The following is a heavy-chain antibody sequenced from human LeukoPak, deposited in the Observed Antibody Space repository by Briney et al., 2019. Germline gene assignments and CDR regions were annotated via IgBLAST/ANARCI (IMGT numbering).Heavy chain of an antibody. V-gene: IGHV1-18*01. D-gene: IGHD5-24*01. Sequence: ASVKVSCKASGYTYTSYGISWVRQAPGQGLEWMGWISAYNGNTNYAQKFRGRVTMTTDTSTSTAYMELRSLRSDDTAVYYCASLKTDGYFDYWGQGTLVTVSS. CDR2: ISAYNGNT. CDR3: ASLKTDGYFDY. J-gene: IGHJ4*02. CDR1: GYTYTSYG.